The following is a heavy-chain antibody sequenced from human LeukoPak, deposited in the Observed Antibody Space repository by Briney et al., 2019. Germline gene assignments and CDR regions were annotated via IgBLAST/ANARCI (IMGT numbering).Heavy chain of an antibody. V-gene: IGHV3-53*01. D-gene: IGHD3-22*01. CDR3: ARGDDSGYYDYFDY. Sequence: GGSLRLSCAASGFTVDSNYLSWVRQAPGKGLEWVSTIYTGGNTYYAASVKGRFTISRDFSKSTVFLHMNSLRAEDTAMYYCARGDDSGYYDYFDYWGQGALVTVSS. CDR1: GFTVDSNY. J-gene: IGHJ4*02. CDR2: IYTGGNT.